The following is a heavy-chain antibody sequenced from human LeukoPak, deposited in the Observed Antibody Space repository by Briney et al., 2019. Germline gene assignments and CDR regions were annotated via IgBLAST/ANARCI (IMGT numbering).Heavy chain of an antibody. CDR2: IYHSGST. J-gene: IGHJ4*02. CDR3: ARVSGYYYDPIDY. D-gene: IGHD3-22*01. CDR1: GYSISSGYY. V-gene: IGHV4-38-2*01. Sequence: KPSETLSLTCAVSGYSISSGYYWGWIRQPPGKGLEWIGSIYHSGSTYYNPSLKSRVTISVDTSKNQFSLKLSSVTAADTAVYYCARVSGYYYDPIDYWGQGTLVTVSS.